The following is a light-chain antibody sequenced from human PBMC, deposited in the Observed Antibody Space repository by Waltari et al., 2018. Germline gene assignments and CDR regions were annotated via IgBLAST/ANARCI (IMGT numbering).Light chain of an antibody. CDR2: GKT. CDR1: SSNIGAGYD. Sequence: QSVLTPPPPVSGAPGPRGTISLTRHSSNIGAGYDVTLYHQLPGTAPKLLIYGKTNRPSGVPDRISASKSGTSASLAITGLQAEDEADYYCQSYDSSLSSSVFGPGTQVTVL. CDR3: QSYDSSLSSSV. J-gene: IGLJ1*01. V-gene: IGLV1-40*01.